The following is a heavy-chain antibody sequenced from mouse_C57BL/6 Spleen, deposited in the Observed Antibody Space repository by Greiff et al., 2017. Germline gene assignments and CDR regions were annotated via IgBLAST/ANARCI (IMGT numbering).Heavy chain of an antibody. D-gene: IGHD1-1*01. J-gene: IGHJ4*01. V-gene: IGHV1-81*01. CDR2: IYPRSGNT. CDR3: ARCGIKDYYGSRDYAMDY. Sequence: QVQLKQSGAELARPGASVKLSCKASGYTFTSYGISWVKQRTGQGLEWTGEIYPRSGNTYYNEKFKGKATLTADKSSSTAYMELRSLTSEDSAVYFCARCGIKDYYGSRDYAMDYWGQGTSVTVSS. CDR1: GYTFTSYG.